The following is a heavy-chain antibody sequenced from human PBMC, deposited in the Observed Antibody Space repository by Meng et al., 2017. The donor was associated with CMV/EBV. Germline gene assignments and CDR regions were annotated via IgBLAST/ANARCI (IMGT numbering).Heavy chain of an antibody. J-gene: IGHJ4*02. CDR1: GFTFSSYE. CDR2: ISSSSTI. Sequence: GGSLRLSCAASGFTFSSYEMNWVRQAPGKGLEWVSYISSSSTIYYADSVKGRFTISRDNAKNSLYLQMNSLRAEDTAVYYCARDSRITGNQRLVDYWGQGTLVTVSS. V-gene: IGHV3-48*03. D-gene: IGHD1-20*01. CDR3: ARDSRITGNQRLVDY.